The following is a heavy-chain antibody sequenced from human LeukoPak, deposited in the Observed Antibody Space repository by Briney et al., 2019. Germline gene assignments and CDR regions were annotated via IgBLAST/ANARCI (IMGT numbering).Heavy chain of an antibody. J-gene: IGHJ4*02. D-gene: IGHD3-22*01. CDR1: GGSFSGYY. Sequence: SETLSLTCAVYGGSFSGYYWSWIRQPPGKGLEWIGEINHSGSTNYNPSLKSRVTISVDTSKNQFSLKLSSVTAADTAVYYCARGRRYYDSSGYFPFRYWGQGTLVTVSS. CDR3: ARGRRYYDSSGYFPFRY. V-gene: IGHV4-34*01. CDR2: INHSGST.